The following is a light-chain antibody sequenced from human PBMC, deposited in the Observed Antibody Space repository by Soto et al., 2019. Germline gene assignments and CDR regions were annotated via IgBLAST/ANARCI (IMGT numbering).Light chain of an antibody. CDR2: EDS. CDR1: SSDVCAYNY. V-gene: IGLV2-14*01. CDR3: TSYTSSPSWV. J-gene: IGLJ3*02. Sequence: QSALTQPASVSGSPGQSITISCTGTSSDVCAYNYVSCYQQHPDKAPKLLLYEDSNRPSGLSNRFSGSQSGNTASLTISWRQAEDEDDYYCTSYTSSPSWVFGGGTQLTVL.